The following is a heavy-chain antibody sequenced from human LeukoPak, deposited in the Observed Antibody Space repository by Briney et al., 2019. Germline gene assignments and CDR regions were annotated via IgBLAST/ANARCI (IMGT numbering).Heavy chain of an antibody. CDR1: GFTLSRYW. CDR3: ARERELGYFDY. CDR2: INEDASTI. J-gene: IGHJ4*02. Sequence: GGSLRLSCVASGFTLSRYWMLWVRQVPGKGLEWVSRINEDASTITYADSVKGRFTISRDNAKNTLYLQMNSLRAEDTAVYYCARERELGYFDYWGQGTLVTVSS. D-gene: IGHD1-7*01. V-gene: IGHV3-74*03.